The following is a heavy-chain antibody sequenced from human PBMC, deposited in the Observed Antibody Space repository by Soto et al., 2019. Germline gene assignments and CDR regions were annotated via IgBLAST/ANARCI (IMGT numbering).Heavy chain of an antibody. V-gene: IGHV3-23*01. CDR2: ISGSGGST. CDR1: GFTFSSYA. D-gene: IGHD3-3*01. J-gene: IGHJ6*03. Sequence: GGSLRLSCAASGFTFSSYAMSWVRQAPGKGLEWVSAISGSGGSTYYADSVKGRFTISRDNSKNTLYLQMNSLRAEDTAVYYCAKSYDFWSGYYTTYYMDVWGKGTTVTVSS. CDR3: AKSYDFWSGYYTTYYMDV.